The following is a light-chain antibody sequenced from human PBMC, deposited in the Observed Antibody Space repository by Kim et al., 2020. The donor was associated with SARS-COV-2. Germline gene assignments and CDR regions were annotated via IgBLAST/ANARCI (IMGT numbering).Light chain of an antibody. V-gene: IGLV1-44*01. CDR3: ATHDESQVV. J-gene: IGLJ3*02. CDR2: GDD. Sequence: QSVLTQPPSASGTPGQRVTIFCSGSISNIGSNTVTWYQQLPGAAPKLLIYGDDLRPPMVPDRFSGSKSGTSASLAISGLQSEDEADYYCATHDESQVVFGGGPKLAVL. CDR1: ISNIGSNT.